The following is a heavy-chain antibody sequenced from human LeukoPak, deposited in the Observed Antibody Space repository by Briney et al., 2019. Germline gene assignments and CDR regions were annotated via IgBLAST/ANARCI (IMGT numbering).Heavy chain of an antibody. CDR2: IDPSSTYI. V-gene: IGHV3-21*01. CDR1: GFTFSSYA. Sequence: GGSLRLSCAASGFTFSSYAMHWVRQAPGKGLEWVSAIDPSSTYIYCADSVKGRFTISRDNAENSLYLQMNSLRVEDTAVYYCARAPTVLVGYCSSSSCQADYWGQGTLVTVSS. D-gene: IGHD2-2*01. J-gene: IGHJ4*02. CDR3: ARAPTVLVGYCSSSSCQADY.